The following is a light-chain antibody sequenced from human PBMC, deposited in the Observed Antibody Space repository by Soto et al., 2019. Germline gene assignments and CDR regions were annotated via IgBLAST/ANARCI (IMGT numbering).Light chain of an antibody. CDR3: SSFVGPYTYV. CDR1: SSDVGGYDY. Sequence: QSALTQPRSVSGSPGQSVTNSCTGTSSDVGGYDYVSWYQHHPGKAPKVTIYDVSKRPSGVPDRFSGSKSGNTASLTISGLQAEDEADYYCSSFVGPYTYVFRTGTKLTVL. J-gene: IGLJ1*01. CDR2: DVS. V-gene: IGLV2-11*01.